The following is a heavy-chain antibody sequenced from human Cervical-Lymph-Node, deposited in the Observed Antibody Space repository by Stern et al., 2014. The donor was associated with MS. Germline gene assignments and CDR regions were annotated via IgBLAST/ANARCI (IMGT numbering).Heavy chain of an antibody. V-gene: IGHV3-30*18. D-gene: IGHD6-19*01. CDR3: AKDSSYSSGWSEYLQD. CDR1: GFTFGRYG. CDR2: ISYGGSDQ. Sequence: QVQLVQSGGGVVQPGRSLRLSCAASGFTFGRYGMHWVRQTPGQGLEWVAVISYGGSDQSYADSVKGRFTISRDNSKNTLYLQMNSLRPEDTAVYYCAKDSSYSSGWSEYLQDWGQGTLVTVSS. J-gene: IGHJ1*01.